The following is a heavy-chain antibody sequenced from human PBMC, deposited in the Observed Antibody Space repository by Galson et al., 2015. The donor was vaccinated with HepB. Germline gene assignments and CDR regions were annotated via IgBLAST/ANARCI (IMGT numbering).Heavy chain of an antibody. Sequence: SLRLSCAASGFTVSDYYMKWIRQAPGKGLEWISFISSSGSTIYYADSVKGRFTISRDNAQNSLYLQMNSLRAEDTAVYYCARGGSSTSFYHMDVWGKGTTVTVSS. CDR3: ARGGSSTSFYHMDV. CDR2: ISSSGSTI. D-gene: IGHD2-2*01. V-gene: IGHV3-11*01. CDR1: GFTVSDYY. J-gene: IGHJ6*03.